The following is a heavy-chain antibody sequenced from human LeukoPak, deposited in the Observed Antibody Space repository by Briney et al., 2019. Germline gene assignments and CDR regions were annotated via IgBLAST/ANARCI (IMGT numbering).Heavy chain of an antibody. V-gene: IGHV1-69*04. CDR3: GTMVRGVIITDY. CDR1: GGTFSSYA. J-gene: IGHJ4*02. CDR2: IIPILGIT. D-gene: IGHD3-10*01. Sequence: SVKVSCKASGGTFSSYAISWVRQAPGQGLEWMGRIIPILGITNYAQKFQGRVTITADKSTSTAYMELSSLRSEDTAVYYCGTMVRGVIITDYWGQGTLVTVSS.